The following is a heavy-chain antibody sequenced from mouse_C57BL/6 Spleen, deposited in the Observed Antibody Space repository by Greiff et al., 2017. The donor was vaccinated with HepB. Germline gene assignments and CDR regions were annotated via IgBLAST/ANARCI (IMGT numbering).Heavy chain of an antibody. V-gene: IGHV1-50*01. CDR2: IDPSDSYT. Sequence: VQLQQSGAELVKPGASVKLSCKASGYTFTSYWMQWVKQRPGQGLEWIGEIDPSDSYTNYNQKFKGKATLTVDTSSSTAYMQLSSLTSEDSAVYYCARLLRSVEGYFDVWGTGTTVTVSS. CDR3: ARLLRSVEGYFDV. J-gene: IGHJ1*03. CDR1: GYTFTSYW. D-gene: IGHD1-1*01.